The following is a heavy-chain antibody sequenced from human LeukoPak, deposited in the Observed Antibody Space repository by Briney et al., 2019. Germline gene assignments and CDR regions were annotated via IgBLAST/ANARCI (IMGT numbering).Heavy chain of an antibody. CDR3: ARVYSSSSPYYYYYMDV. Sequence: GGSLRLSCAASGFTFSSYGMHWVRQAPGKGLEWVAVIWYDGSNKYYADSVKGRFTISRDNSKNTLYLQMNSLGAEDTAVYYCARVYSSSSPYYYYYMDVWGKGTTVTVSS. D-gene: IGHD6-6*01. CDR1: GFTFSSYG. V-gene: IGHV3-33*01. J-gene: IGHJ6*03. CDR2: IWYDGSNK.